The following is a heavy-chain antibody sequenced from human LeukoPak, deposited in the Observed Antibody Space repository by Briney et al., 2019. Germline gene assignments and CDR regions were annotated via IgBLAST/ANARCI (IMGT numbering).Heavy chain of an antibody. CDR3: ARGYLPLGIAVAGTRAFDI. D-gene: IGHD6-19*01. CDR2: MNPNSGNT. Sequence: ASVKVSCKASGYTFTSYDINWVRQATGQGLEWMGWMNPNSGNTGYAQKFQGRVTMTRNTSISTAYMELSSLRSEDTAVYYCARGYLPLGIAVAGTRAFDIWGQGTMVTVSS. V-gene: IGHV1-8*01. J-gene: IGHJ3*02. CDR1: GYTFTSYD.